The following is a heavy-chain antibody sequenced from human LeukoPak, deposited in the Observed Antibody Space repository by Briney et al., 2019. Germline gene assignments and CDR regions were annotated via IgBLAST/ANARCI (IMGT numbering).Heavy chain of an antibody. V-gene: IGHV3-33*01. CDR1: GFTFSSYG. J-gene: IGHJ4*02. CDR2: IWYDGSNK. Sequence: GGSLRLSCAASGFTFSSYGMHWVRQAPGKGLEWVAVIWYDGSNKYYADSVKGRFTISRDNSKNTLYLQMNSLRAEDTAVYYWARAYSNYVLWLDYWGQGTLVTVSS. D-gene: IGHD4-11*01. CDR3: ARAYSNYVLWLDY.